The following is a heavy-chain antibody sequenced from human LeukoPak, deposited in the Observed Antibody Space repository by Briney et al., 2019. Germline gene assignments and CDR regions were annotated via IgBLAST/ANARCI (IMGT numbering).Heavy chain of an antibody. D-gene: IGHD3-10*01. J-gene: IGHJ6*04. Sequence: PGRSLRLSCAASGFTFSSYGMHWVRQAPGKGLERVSITAYDGKNKNYADPVRGRFTISRDNSKNTLFLQMDNLRVEDTAVYYCVKERRFNMVRGVNNKGDYFYFYGMDVWGKGTTVTVSS. CDR1: GFTFSSYG. CDR3: VKERRFNMVRGVNNKGDYFYFYGMDV. V-gene: IGHV3-30*18. CDR2: TAYDGKNK.